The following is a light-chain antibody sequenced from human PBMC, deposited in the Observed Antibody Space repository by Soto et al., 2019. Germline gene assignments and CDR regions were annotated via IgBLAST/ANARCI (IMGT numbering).Light chain of an antibody. CDR1: TSNIGTRSD. CDR3: QSYDNSLSGYV. J-gene: IGLJ1*01. CDR2: DDN. Sequence: QAVVTQPPSVSGAPGQRVTISCTGSTSNIGTRSDVHWFQQLPGTAPKLLIFDDNNRPSGVPDRFSGSKSGTSASLAITGLQAEDEADYYGQSYDNSLSGYVFGTGTKLNVL. V-gene: IGLV1-40*01.